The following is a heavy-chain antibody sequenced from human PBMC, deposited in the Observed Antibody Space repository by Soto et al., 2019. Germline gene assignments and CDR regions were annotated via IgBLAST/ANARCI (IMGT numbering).Heavy chain of an antibody. Sequence: VQLVQSGAEVKKPGSSVKVSCKASGGTFSSYAISWVRQAPGQGLEWMGGIIPISGTADYAQKFQGRVRITADESTRTAYMELSSVRSEDTAVYYCASHSSLRGYCISTSCYGYYYGMDVCGQGTTVTVYS. J-gene: IGHJ6*02. CDR1: GGTFSSYA. D-gene: IGHD2-2*01. CDR3: ASHSSLRGYCISTSCYGYYYGMDV. V-gene: IGHV1-69*12. CDR2: IIPISGTA.